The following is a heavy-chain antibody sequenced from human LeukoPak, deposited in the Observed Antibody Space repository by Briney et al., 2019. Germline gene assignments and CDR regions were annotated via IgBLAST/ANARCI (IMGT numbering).Heavy chain of an antibody. V-gene: IGHV4-34*01. D-gene: IGHD3-10*02. CDR1: GGSFSGHY. Sequence: PSETLSLTCAVYGGSFSGHYWSWIRQPPGKGLEWIGEINHSGSTNYNPSLKSRVTISVDTSKDQFSLKLSSVTAADTAVYYCAELGITMIGGVWGKGTTVTISS. J-gene: IGHJ6*04. CDR2: INHSGST. CDR3: AELGITMIGGV.